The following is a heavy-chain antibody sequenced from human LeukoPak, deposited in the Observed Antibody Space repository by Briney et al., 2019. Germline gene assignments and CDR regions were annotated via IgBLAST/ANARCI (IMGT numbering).Heavy chain of an antibody. V-gene: IGHV1-8*01. CDR1: GYTFTSYD. J-gene: IGHJ6*02. D-gene: IGHD6-19*01. CDR3: ARVGSSGWYYYYYGMDV. CDR2: MNPNSGNT. Sequence: ASVKVSCKASGYTFTSYDINWVRQATGQGLEWMGWMNPNSGNTGYAQKFQGRVTMTRNTSISTAYMELSSLRSEDTAVYYRARVGSSGWYYYYYGMDVWGQGTTVTVSS.